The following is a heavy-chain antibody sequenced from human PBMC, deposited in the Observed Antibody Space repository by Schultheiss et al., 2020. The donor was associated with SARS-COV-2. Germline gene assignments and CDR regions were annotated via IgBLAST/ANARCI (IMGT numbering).Heavy chain of an antibody. CDR3: ASLDYSNPSDY. CDR2: IYTSGST. D-gene: IGHD4-11*01. J-gene: IGHJ4*02. CDR1: GGSISSYY. Sequence: SETLSLTCTVSGGSISSYYWSWIRQPAGKGLEWIGRIYTSGSTYYNPSLKSRVTISVDTSKNQFSLKLSSVTAADTAVYYCASLDYSNPSDYWGQGTLVTVSS. V-gene: IGHV4-4*07.